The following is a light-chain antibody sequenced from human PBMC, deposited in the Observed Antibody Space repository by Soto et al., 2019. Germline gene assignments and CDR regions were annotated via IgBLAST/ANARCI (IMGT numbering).Light chain of an antibody. J-gene: IGKJ4*01. CDR2: DAS. CDR1: QTVTNH. Sequence: PGGRATLSCRASQTVTNHLAWYQQKAGQAPRLLIFDASTRACGIPPRFSGSGSGTDFTLTITRVDPDDFAVYYCQQRMNWPLTFGGGTRVEIK. V-gene: IGKV3-11*01. CDR3: QQRMNWPLT.